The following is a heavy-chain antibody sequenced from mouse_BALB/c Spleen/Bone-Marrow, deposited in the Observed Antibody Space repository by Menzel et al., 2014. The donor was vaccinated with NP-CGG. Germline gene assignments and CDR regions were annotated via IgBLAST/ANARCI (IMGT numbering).Heavy chain of an antibody. Sequence: VQLQQSGAELVKPGASVKLSCTASGFNIKDTYMHWVKQRPEQGLEWIGRIDPANGNTKYDPKFQGKATITADTSSNTADLQLSSLTSEDTTVYYCARYYYGYYFDYWGQGTTLTVSS. V-gene: IGHV14-3*02. CDR3: ARYYYGYYFDY. D-gene: IGHD1-2*01. CDR2: IDPANGNT. CDR1: GFNIKDTY. J-gene: IGHJ2*01.